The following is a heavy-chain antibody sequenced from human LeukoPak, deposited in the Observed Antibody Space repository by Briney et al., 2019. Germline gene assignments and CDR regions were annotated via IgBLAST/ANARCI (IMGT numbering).Heavy chain of an antibody. Sequence: SETLSLTCAVYGGSFSGYYWSWIRQPPGKGLEWIGEINHSGSTNYNPSLKSRVTISVDTSKNQFSLKLSSVTAADTAVYYCARHRVDGDYDYWGQGTLVTVPS. D-gene: IGHD4-17*01. CDR1: GGSFSGYY. CDR2: INHSGST. V-gene: IGHV4-34*01. CDR3: ARHRVDGDYDY. J-gene: IGHJ4*02.